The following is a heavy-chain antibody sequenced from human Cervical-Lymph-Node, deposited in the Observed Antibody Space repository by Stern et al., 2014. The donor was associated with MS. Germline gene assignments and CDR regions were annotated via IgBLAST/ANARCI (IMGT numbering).Heavy chain of an antibody. CDR2: VYYSGPP. V-gene: IGHV4-39*01. J-gene: IGHJ4*02. Sequence: QVQLQESGPGLVKPSETLSLTCAVSGDSISSYTHYWAWIPQPPGKGLEWIGSVYYSGPPYYNPPLKSPATISGDTSKNHFPRGRNSVTAADTAVYYCAKHACTGAACPFDLWGQGTLVTVSS. CDR3: AKHACTGAACPFDL. CDR1: GDSISSYTHY. D-gene: IGHD2-8*02.